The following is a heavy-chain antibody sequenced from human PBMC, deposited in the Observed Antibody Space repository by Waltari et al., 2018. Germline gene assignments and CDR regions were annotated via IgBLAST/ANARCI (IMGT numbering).Heavy chain of an antibody. V-gene: IGHV3-74*02. D-gene: IGHD6-13*01. CDR2: FSKDRSTT. Sequence: EEQLVESGGGLLQPGGSLRLSCAASGFTSANFWMAWVRLVPGKGLVWRASFSKDRSTTNSAVFLYRPFTISREDCNIMLYLEMNILGVEGSAVYYCARRLAGRWYLGFDCWGQGVLVTVSS. J-gene: IGHJ4*02. CDR3: ARRLAGRWYLGFDC. CDR1: GFTSANFW.